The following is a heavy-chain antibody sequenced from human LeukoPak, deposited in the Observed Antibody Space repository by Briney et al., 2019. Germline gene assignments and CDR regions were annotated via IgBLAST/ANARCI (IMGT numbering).Heavy chain of an antibody. Sequence: ASVKVSCKASGYTFSSYVINWVRQAPGQGLEWMGWISAYNGNTNYAQKLQGRVTMTTDTSTSTAYMELRSLRSDDTAVYYCARGPYCYDSSGYPIPEYYFDYWGQGTLVTVSS. J-gene: IGHJ4*02. CDR1: GYTFSSYV. V-gene: IGHV1-18*01. D-gene: IGHD3-22*01. CDR2: ISAYNGNT. CDR3: ARGPYCYDSSGYPIPEYYFDY.